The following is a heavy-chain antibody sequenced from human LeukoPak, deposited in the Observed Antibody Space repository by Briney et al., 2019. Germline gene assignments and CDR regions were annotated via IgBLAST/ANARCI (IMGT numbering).Heavy chain of an antibody. CDR1: GFTFTSSA. D-gene: IGHD3-3*01. CDR3: AADLSPYYDFWSGYPTNYQFDY. V-gene: IGHV1-58*02. J-gene: IGHJ4*02. CDR2: IVVGSGNT. Sequence: SVKVSCKASGFTFTSSAMQWVRQARGQRLEWIGWIVVGSGNTNYAQKFQERVTITRDMSTSTAYMELSSLRSEDTAVYYCAADLSPYYDFWSGYPTNYQFDYWGQGTLVTVSS.